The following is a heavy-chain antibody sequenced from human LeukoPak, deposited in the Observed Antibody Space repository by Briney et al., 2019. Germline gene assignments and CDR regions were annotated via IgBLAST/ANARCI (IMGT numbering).Heavy chain of an antibody. Sequence: SETLSLTRTVSGGSISSYYWSWIRQPPGKGLEWIGYIYYSGSTNYNPSLKSRVTISVDTSKNQFSLKLSSVTAADTAVYYCARGTYYYGSGSYFDYWGQGTLVTVSS. CDR2: IYYSGST. V-gene: IGHV4-59*01. CDR1: GGSISSYY. D-gene: IGHD3-10*01. CDR3: ARGTYYYGSGSYFDY. J-gene: IGHJ4*02.